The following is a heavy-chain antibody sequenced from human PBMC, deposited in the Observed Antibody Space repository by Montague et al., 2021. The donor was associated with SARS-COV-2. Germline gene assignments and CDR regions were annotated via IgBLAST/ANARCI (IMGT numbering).Heavy chain of an antibody. D-gene: IGHD3-10*01. CDR3: ARDHYGSEDY. CDR2: AEQDGSES. V-gene: IGHV3-7*01. Sequence: SLRLSCAASGFSFSSRGMSWVRQVPGKGLEWVATAEQDGSESHYVDSVKGRFTISRDNAKSSAYLQMSSLRVEDTAVYFCARDHYGSEDYWGQGILVTVPS. CDR1: GFSFSSRG. J-gene: IGHJ4*02.